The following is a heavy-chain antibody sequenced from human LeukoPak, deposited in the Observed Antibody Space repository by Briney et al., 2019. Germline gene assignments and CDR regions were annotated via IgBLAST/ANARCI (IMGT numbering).Heavy chain of an antibody. CDR2: IYYSGST. CDR1: GGSISSSSYY. V-gene: IGHV4-39*07. Sequence: SETLSLTCTVSGGSISSSSYYWGWIRQPPGKGLEWIGSIYYSGSTYYNPSLKSRVTISVDTSKNQFSLKLSSVTAADTAVYYCARGLNWNYKFDPWGQGTLVTAPS. CDR3: ARGLNWNYKFDP. J-gene: IGHJ5*02. D-gene: IGHD1-7*01.